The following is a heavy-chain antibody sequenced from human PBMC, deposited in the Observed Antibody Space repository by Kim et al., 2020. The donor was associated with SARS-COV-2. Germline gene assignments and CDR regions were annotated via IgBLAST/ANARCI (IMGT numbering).Heavy chain of an antibody. CDR3: ARSPLLYATPELDY. Sequence: ASVKVSCKASGYTFTNYNMNWVRQATGQGLEWMGWVSPNSGSAGYAQKFQGRVTMTRDTSISTAYMELSSLRSDDTGIYYCARSPLLYATPELDYWGQGTLVTVSS. CDR2: VSPNSGSA. J-gene: IGHJ4*02. CDR1: GYTFTNYN. V-gene: IGHV1-8*01. D-gene: IGHD2-8*01.